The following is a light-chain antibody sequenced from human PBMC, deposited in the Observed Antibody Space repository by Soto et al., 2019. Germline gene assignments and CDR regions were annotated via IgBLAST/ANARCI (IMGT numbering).Light chain of an antibody. Sequence: QSVLTQPASVSGSPGQSITISCTGASSDVGDYNYVSWYQEHPGQVPKLIIFEVTTRASGVSDRFSGSRSGNTASLTISGLQAEDEADYYCLSHTGSRTLFGGGTKVTVL. J-gene: IGLJ3*02. CDR2: EVT. V-gene: IGLV2-14*01. CDR1: SSDVGDYNY. CDR3: LSHTGSRTL.